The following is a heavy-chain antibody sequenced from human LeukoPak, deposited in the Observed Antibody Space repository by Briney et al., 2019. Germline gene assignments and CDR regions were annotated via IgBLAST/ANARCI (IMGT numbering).Heavy chain of an antibody. CDR3: ARTIMITFGGVIAYYMDV. CDR2: ICYSGST. Sequence: SETLSLTCTVSGGSISSSSYYWGWIRQPPGKGLEWIGSICYSGSTYYNPCLKSRVTISVDTSKNQFSLKLSSVTAADTAVYYCARTIMITFGGVIAYYMDVWGKGTSVTVSS. CDR1: GGSISSSSYY. D-gene: IGHD3-16*02. J-gene: IGHJ6*03. V-gene: IGHV4-39*01.